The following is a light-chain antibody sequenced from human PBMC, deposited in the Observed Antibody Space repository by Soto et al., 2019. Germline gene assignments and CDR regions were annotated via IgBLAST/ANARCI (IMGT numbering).Light chain of an antibody. Sequence: DIQMTQSPSTLSASVGDRVTITCRASRSISSRLAWYQQKPGKVPKLLIYDASSLESGVPSRFSGSGSGTEFTLTNSSLQPDDFATYYCQQYYSYPWTFGQGTKVEIK. J-gene: IGKJ1*01. CDR3: QQYYSYPWT. V-gene: IGKV1-5*01. CDR2: DAS. CDR1: RSISSR.